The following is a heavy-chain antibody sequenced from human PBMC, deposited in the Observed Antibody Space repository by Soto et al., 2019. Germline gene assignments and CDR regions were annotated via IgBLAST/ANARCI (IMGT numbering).Heavy chain of an antibody. V-gene: IGHV6-1*01. Sequence: PSQTLSLTCAISGDSVSSNSAAWNWIRQSPSRGLEWLGRTYYRSKWYNDYAVSVKSRITINPDTSKNQFSLQLNSVTPEDTAVYYCARALTIFGVVIDAFDIWGQGTMVTV. J-gene: IGHJ3*02. CDR3: ARALTIFGVVIDAFDI. CDR1: GDSVSSNSAA. D-gene: IGHD3-3*01. CDR2: TYYRSKWYN.